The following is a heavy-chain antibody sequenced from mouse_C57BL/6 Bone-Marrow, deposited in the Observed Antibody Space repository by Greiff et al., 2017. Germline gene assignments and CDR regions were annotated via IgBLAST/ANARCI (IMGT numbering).Heavy chain of an antibody. J-gene: IGHJ1*03. CDR2: INYDGSST. CDR3: ARDSGDWDWYFDV. V-gene: IGHV5-16*01. D-gene: IGHD4-1*01. CDR1: GFTFSDYY. Sequence: EVKVVESEGGLVQPGSSMKLSCTASGFTFSDYYMAWVRQVPEKGLEWVANINYDGSSTYYLDSLKSRFIISGDNAKNILYLQMSSLKSEDTATYYCARDSGDWDWYFDVWGTGTTVTVSS.